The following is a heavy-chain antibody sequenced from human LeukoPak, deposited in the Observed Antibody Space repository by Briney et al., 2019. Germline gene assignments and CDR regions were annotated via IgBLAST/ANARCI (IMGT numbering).Heavy chain of an antibody. V-gene: IGHV1-18*01. CDR2: ISAYNGNT. D-gene: IGHD3-16*02. CDR3: ARAGNDYVWGSYRLRYYFDY. Sequence: ASVKVSCKASGYTFTSYGISWVRQAPGQGLEWMGWISAYNGNTNYAQKLQGRVTMTTDTSTSTAYMELRSLRSDDTAVYYCARAGNDYVWGSYRLRYYFDYWGQGTLVTVSS. CDR1: GYTFTSYG. J-gene: IGHJ4*02.